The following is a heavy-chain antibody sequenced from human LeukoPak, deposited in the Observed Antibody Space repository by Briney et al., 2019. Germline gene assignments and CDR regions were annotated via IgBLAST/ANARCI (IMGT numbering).Heavy chain of an antibody. CDR3: SLIDY. CDR2: IKYDGSEK. J-gene: IGHJ4*02. CDR1: GFTFSSSW. Sequence: GGSLRLSCAASGFTFSSSWMHWVCQAPEKGLEWVADIKYDGSEKYYVDSVKGRLTISRDNAKNSLYLQVNSLRAEDIRSGSYSLIDYWGQGTLVTVSS. V-gene: IGHV3-52*01. D-gene: IGHD3-10*01.